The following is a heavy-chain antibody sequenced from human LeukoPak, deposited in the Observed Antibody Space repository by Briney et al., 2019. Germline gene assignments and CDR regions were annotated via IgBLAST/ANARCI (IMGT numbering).Heavy chain of an antibody. CDR3: ARLVSGSGVYYFDY. J-gene: IGHJ4*02. CDR2: IYTSGST. V-gene: IGHV4-61*02. Sequence: SETLSLTCTVSGGSISSSSYYWSWIRQPAGKGLEWIGRIYTSGSTNYNPSLKSRVTMSVDTSKNQFSLKLSSVTAADTAVYYCARLVSGSGVYYFDYWGQGTLVTVSS. D-gene: IGHD3-10*01. CDR1: GGSISSSSYY.